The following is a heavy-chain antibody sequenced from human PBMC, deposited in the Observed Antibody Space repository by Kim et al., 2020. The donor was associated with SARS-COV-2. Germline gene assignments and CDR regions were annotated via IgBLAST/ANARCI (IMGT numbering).Heavy chain of an antibody. D-gene: IGHD2-15*01. CDR3: AXXRYXXGSTCSLDY. CDR1: GGSISSSGYY. CDR2: IYYSGNT. V-gene: IGHV4-39*01. J-gene: IGHJ4*02. Sequence: SETLSLTCTVSGGSISSSGYYWGWIRQPPGKGLEWIGVIYYSGNTYYNPSLKSXXXISXDTSKNQXXXKXTSXTAADTAVXXCAXXRYXXGSTCSLDYWGQGSXVTVSS.